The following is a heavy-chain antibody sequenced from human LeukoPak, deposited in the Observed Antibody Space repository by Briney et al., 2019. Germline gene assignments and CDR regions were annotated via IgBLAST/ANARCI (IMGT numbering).Heavy chain of an antibody. Sequence: SETLSLTCTVSGGSISSYYWSWIRQPPGKGLEWIGYTYYSGSTNYNPSLMSRVTISVDTSKNQFSLKLSSVTAADTAVYYCARESPAADLYDAFDIWGQGTMVTVSS. D-gene: IGHD6-13*01. J-gene: IGHJ3*02. V-gene: IGHV4-59*01. CDR2: TYYSGST. CDR1: GGSISSYY. CDR3: ARESPAADLYDAFDI.